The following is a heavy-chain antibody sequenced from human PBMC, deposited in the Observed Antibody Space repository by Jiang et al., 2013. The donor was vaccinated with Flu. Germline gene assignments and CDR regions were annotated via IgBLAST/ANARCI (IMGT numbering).Heavy chain of an antibody. CDR2: IYNSGST. CDR1: GGSISSYR. CDR3: ARDGSGNYYNWFDS. Sequence: GSGLVKPSETLSLTCSVSGGSISSYRWNWIRQPPGKGLEWIAYIYNSGSTSYNPSLRSRVTISVDTSKNQFSLKLSSVTAADAAVYYCARDGSGNYYNWFDSWGQGTLVTVSS. J-gene: IGHJ5*01. D-gene: IGHD1-26*01. V-gene: IGHV4-59*01.